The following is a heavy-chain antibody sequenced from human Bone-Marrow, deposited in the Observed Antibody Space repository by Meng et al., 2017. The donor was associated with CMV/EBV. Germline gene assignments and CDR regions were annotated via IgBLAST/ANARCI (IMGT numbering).Heavy chain of an antibody. D-gene: IGHD3-10*01. CDR1: RDSIRHTNR. J-gene: IGHJ4*02. V-gene: IGHV4-4*01. CDR3: ARDLGFGGFFGY. CDR2: ISHSGST. Sequence: SVVFRDSIRHTNRWSWVRQSPGKGLEWVGDISHSGSTNYNPSLESRVTISVDKSKNQFSLKLTSVTAADTAVYFCARDLGFGGFFGYWGQGTLVTVSS.